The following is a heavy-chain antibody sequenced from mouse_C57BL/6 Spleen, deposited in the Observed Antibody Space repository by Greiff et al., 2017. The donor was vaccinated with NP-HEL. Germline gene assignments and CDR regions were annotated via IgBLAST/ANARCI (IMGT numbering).Heavy chain of an antibody. CDR1: GYSFTGYY. V-gene: IGHV1-42*01. CDR3: ARGWDGGYFDY. Sequence: VQLQQSGPELVKPGASVKISCKASGYSFTGYYMNWVKQSPEKSLEWIGEINPSTGGTTYNQKFKAKATLTVDKSSSTAYMQLKGLTSEDSAIYYCARGWDGGYFDYWGQGTTLTVSS. J-gene: IGHJ2*01. D-gene: IGHD4-1*01. CDR2: INPSTGGT.